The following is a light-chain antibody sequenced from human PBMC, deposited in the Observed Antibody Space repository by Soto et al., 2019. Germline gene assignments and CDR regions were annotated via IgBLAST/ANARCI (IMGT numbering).Light chain of an antibody. J-gene: IGKJ1*01. Sequence: AIRMTQSPSSFSASTGDRVTITCRASQGISDYLAWYQQGPGKAPKLLIYAASTLQSGVPSRFSGSGSVTDFTLTISYLQSEDFATYYCKQYYDFVPTFGQGTKVEI. CDR2: AAS. CDR3: KQYYDFVPT. V-gene: IGKV1-8*01. CDR1: QGISDY.